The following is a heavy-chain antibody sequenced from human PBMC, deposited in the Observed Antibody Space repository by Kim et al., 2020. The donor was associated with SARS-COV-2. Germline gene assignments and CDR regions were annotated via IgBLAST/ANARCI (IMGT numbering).Heavy chain of an antibody. V-gene: IGHV3-33*01. CDR2: IWYDGSNK. CDR3: ARDFGPSDDYGDYEVDYYYYGMDV. J-gene: IGHJ6*02. Sequence: GGSLRLSCAASGFTFSSYGMHWVRQAPGKGLEWVAVIWYDGSNKYYADSVKGRFTISRDNSKNTLYLQMNSLRAEDTAVYYCARDFGPSDDYGDYEVDYYYYGMDVWGQGTTVTVSS. D-gene: IGHD4-17*01. CDR1: GFTFSSYG.